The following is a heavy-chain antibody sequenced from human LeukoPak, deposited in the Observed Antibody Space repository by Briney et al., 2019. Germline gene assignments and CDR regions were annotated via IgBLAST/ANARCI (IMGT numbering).Heavy chain of an antibody. CDR3: ARDDSSGYSHDY. Sequence: GASVKVSCKASGYTFTSYDINWVRQATGQGLEWMGWMNPNSGNTGYAQKFQGRVTMTRDMSTSTVYMELSSLRSEDTAVYYCARDDSSGYSHDYWGQGTLVTVSS. CDR2: MNPNSGNT. V-gene: IGHV1-8*01. CDR1: GYTFTSYD. J-gene: IGHJ4*02. D-gene: IGHD3-22*01.